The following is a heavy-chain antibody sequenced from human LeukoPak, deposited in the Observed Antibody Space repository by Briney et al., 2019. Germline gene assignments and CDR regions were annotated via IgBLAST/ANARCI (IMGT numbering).Heavy chain of an antibody. CDR2: IESDGSWT. D-gene: IGHD5-12*01. J-gene: IGHJ4*02. V-gene: IGHV3-74*01. Sequence: PGRSLRLSCAASGFSIRGYWMHWVRQAPGKGLMWVSRIESDGSWTNYADSVRGRFTISRDNAKNTLFLQMVGLRAEDTAIYYCVRDGDAYDFDLWGQGILVTVSS. CDR1: GFSIRGYW. CDR3: VRDGDAYDFDL.